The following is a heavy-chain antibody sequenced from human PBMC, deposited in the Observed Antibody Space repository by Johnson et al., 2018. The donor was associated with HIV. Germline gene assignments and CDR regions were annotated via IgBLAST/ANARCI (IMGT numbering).Heavy chain of an antibody. CDR3: ASWNIAARPVGAFDI. V-gene: IGHV3-30*03. Sequence: QVQLVESGGGVVQPGRSLRLSCAASGFTFSSYGMHWVRQAPGKGLEWVAVISYDGSNKYYADSVKGRLTISRDNSKNTLYLQMNSLRAEDTAVYYCASWNIAARPVGAFDIWGQGTMVTVSS. CDR2: ISYDGSNK. J-gene: IGHJ3*02. CDR1: GFTFSSYG. D-gene: IGHD6-6*01.